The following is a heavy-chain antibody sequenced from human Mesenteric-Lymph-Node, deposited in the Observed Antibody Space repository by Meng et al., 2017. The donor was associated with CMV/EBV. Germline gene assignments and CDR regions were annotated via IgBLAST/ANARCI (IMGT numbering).Heavy chain of an antibody. V-gene: IGHV4-34*01. CDR3: VRGRQANF. J-gene: IGHJ4*02. Sequence: ESLKISCAASGFTFDDYTMHWVRQAPGKGLEWIGESTHSGTTNYNPSLKSRVTISVDTSKNQFSLKLHSVTAADTAVYFCVRGRQANFWGLGTLVTVSS. CDR2: STHSGTT. CDR1: GFTFDDYT.